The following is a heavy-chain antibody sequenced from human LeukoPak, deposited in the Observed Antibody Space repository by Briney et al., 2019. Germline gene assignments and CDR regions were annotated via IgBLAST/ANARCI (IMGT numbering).Heavy chain of an antibody. CDR1: GYTFTGYY. V-gene: IGHV1-2*02. CDR3: AREGTGTTTSYGMDV. J-gene: IGHJ6*02. Sequence: ASVKVSCKASGYTFTGYYMHWVRQAPGQGLEWMGWINPNSGGTNYAQKFQGRVTMTRDTSISTAYMELSRLRSDDTAVYYCAREGTGTTTSYGMDVWGQGTTVTVS. CDR2: INPNSGGT. D-gene: IGHD1-7*01.